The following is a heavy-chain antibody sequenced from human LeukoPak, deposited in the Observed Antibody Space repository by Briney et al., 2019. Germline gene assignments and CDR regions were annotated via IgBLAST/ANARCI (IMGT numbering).Heavy chain of an antibody. CDR3: ARGQGATVPQVGKNWFDP. CDR2: VNESGGT. J-gene: IGHJ5*02. CDR1: IDSFSNYH. V-gene: IGHV4-34*01. Sequence: SETLSLTCTVYIDSFSNYHWNWIRQTPAKGMEWIGEVNESGGTNISPSLRSRVILSVDTSKNQFSLKLISVTVADTAIYYCARGQGATVPQVGKNWFDPWGQGTRVTVSS. D-gene: IGHD1-26*01.